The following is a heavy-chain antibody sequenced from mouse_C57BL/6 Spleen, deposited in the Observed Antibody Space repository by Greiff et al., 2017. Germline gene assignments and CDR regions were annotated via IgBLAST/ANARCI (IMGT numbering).Heavy chain of an antibody. CDR3: ARKGIDGYSAWFAY. D-gene: IGHD2-3*01. CDR1: GYTFTDYN. Sequence: VQLKQSGPELVKPGASVKIPCKASGYTFTDYNMDWVKQSHGKSLEWIGDINPNNGGTIYNQTFKGKATLTVDKSSSTAYMELRSLTSEDTAVYYCARKGIDGYSAWFAYWGQGTLVTVSA. J-gene: IGHJ3*01. V-gene: IGHV1-18*01. CDR2: INPNNGGT.